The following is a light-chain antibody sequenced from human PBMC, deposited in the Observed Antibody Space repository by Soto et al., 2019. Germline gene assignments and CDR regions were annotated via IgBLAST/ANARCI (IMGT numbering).Light chain of an antibody. CDR2: EGS. CDR3: SSYAVNKKLL. V-gene: IGLV2-23*01. J-gene: IGLJ2*01. CDR1: SSDVGSYNL. Sequence: QSALTQPASVSGSPGQSITISCTGTSSDVGSYNLVSWYQQHPGKAPKLMIYEGSKRPSGVPDRFSGSKSGNTASLTVSGLHVDDEADYFCSSYAVNKKLLFGGGTKLTVL.